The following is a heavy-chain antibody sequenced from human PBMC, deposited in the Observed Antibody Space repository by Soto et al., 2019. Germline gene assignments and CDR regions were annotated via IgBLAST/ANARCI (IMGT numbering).Heavy chain of an antibody. V-gene: IGHV3-30-3*01. J-gene: IGHJ4*02. Sequence: GGSLRLSCAASGFTFSSYAMHWVRQAPGKGLEWVAVISYDGSNKYYADSVKGRFTISRDNSKNTLYLQMNSLRAEDTAVYYCARETYSSSSGAVDYWGQGTLVTVSS. CDR1: GFTFSSYA. CDR3: ARETYSSSSGAVDY. CDR2: ISYDGSNK. D-gene: IGHD6-6*01.